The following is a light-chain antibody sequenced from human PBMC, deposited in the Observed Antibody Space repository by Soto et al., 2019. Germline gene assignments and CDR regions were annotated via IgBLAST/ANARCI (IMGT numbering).Light chain of an antibody. CDR2: GAT. Sequence: EIELTQSLGTLSLSPGERATLSCRASQSVSSSCLAWYQQKPGQAPRLLIYGATSMATCIRDRFRGSGSGKDFTITISRLEPEDCDVYYCNPYGSSPRTLGGGTKGAI. V-gene: IGKV3-20*01. J-gene: IGKJ4*01. CDR3: NPYGSSPRT. CDR1: QSVSSSC.